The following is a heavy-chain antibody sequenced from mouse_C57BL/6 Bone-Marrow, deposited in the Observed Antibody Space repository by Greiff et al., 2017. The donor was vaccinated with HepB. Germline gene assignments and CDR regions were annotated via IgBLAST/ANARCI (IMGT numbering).Heavy chain of an antibody. J-gene: IGHJ3*01. CDR3: ASPSFAY. V-gene: IGHV1-26*01. Sequence: EVKLVESGPELVKPGASVKISCKASGYTFTDYYMNWVKQSHGKSLEWIGDINPNNGGTSYNQKFKGKATLTVDKSSSTAYMELRSLTSEDSAVYYCASPSFAYWGQGTLVTVSA. CDR1: GYTFTDYY. CDR2: INPNNGGT.